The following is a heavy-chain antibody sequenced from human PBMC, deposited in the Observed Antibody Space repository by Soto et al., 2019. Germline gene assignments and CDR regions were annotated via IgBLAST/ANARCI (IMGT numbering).Heavy chain of an antibody. V-gene: IGHV1-18*01. CDR3: ARDLLYSTRSTVRFDI. CDR2: INTYNGNT. J-gene: IGHJ3*02. CDR1: GYTFTSHG. D-gene: IGHD6-13*01. Sequence: VQLVQSGVEVKKPGASVKVSCKASGYTFTSHGISWVRQAPGQGLEWMGWINTYNGNTNYAQKVQGRVNMTTETSTSTAYMELSRRRSDDTAVYYCARDLLYSTRSTVRFDIWGQGTMLTVSS.